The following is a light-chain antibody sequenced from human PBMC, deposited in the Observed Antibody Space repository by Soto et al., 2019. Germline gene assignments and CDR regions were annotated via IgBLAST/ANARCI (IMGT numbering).Light chain of an antibody. Sequence: EIVLTQSPGTLSLSPGERATLSCRASQTVGSSFLAWFQHKPGQAPRLLIYGASTRATGIPDRFSGSGSGTDFTLTISRLEPEDSAVYYCHQYGSSQTFGQGTKVDIK. V-gene: IGKV3-20*01. J-gene: IGKJ1*01. CDR2: GAS. CDR1: QTVGSSF. CDR3: HQYGSSQT.